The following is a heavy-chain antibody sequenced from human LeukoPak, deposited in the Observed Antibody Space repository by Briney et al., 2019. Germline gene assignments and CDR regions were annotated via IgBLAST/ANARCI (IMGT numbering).Heavy chain of an antibody. Sequence: PSETLSLTCTVPGYSISSGYYWGWIRQPPGKGLEWIGSIYHSGSTYYNPSLKSRVTISVDTSKNQFSLKLSSVTAADTAVYYCASEYYDFWSGYYPGWFDPWGQGTLVTVSS. CDR2: IYHSGST. CDR1: GYSISSGYY. V-gene: IGHV4-38-2*02. D-gene: IGHD3-3*01. CDR3: ASEYYDFWSGYYPGWFDP. J-gene: IGHJ5*02.